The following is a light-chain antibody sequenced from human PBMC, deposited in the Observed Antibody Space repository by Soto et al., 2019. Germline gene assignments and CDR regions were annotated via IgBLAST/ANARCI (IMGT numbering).Light chain of an antibody. V-gene: IGKV3-11*01. CDR1: QSVSSY. CDR3: QQRSNWPT. Sequence: DIVLTQSPATLSLSPGERATLSCRASQSVSSYLAWYQQKPGQAPRLLIYDASNRATGIPARFSGSGSGTDFNLTISSLEPEDFAVYYCQQRSNWPTVRGGPKVEIK. CDR2: DAS. J-gene: IGKJ4*01.